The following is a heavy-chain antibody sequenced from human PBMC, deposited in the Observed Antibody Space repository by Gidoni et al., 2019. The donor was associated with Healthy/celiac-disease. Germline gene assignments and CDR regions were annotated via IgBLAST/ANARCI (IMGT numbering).Heavy chain of an antibody. J-gene: IGHJ4*02. CDR2: IKSKTDGGTT. CDR1: GFTFSNAW. Sequence: EVQLVESGGGLVKPGGSLRLSCADSGFTFSNAWMSWVRQAPGKGLEWVGRIKSKTDGGTTDYAAPVKGRFTISRDDSKNTLYLQMNSLKTEDTAVYYCTTDSESGETEGKTDYWGQGTLVTVSS. V-gene: IGHV3-15*01. D-gene: IGHD7-27*01. CDR3: TTDSESGETEGKTDY.